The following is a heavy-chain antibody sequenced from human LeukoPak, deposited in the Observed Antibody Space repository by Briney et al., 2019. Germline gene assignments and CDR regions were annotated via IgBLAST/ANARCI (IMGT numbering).Heavy chain of an antibody. J-gene: IGHJ4*02. CDR2: ISGSGGST. CDR3: AKGKAGLWGPFDY. CDR1: GVTFSSYA. Sequence: GGSLRLSCAASGVTFSSYAMSWVRQAPGKGLEWVSGISGSGGSTYYADSVKGRFTISRDNSKNTLYLQMSSLRAEDTALYYCAKGKAGLWGPFDYWGQGTLVIVSS. V-gene: IGHV3-23*01. D-gene: IGHD7-27*01.